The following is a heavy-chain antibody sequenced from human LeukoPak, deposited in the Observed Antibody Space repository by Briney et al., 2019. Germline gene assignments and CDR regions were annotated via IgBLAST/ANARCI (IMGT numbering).Heavy chain of an antibody. V-gene: IGHV4-4*07. CDR3: ARGGDSGYDY. CDR2: IYTYGIT. D-gene: IGHD5-12*01. Sequence: SETLSLTCTVSGGSISSYYWSWLRQPAGKGLEWIGRIYTYGITNSNPSLKSRVTMSVDTSKNQFFLKMSSVTAADTAVYYCARGGDSGYDYWGQGTLVTVSS. J-gene: IGHJ4*02. CDR1: GGSISSYY.